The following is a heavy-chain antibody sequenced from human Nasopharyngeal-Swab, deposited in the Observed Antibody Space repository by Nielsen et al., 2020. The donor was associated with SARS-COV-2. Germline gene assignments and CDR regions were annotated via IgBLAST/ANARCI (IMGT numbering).Heavy chain of an antibody. J-gene: IGHJ4*02. CDR2: TYYRSTWYN. CDR3: ASDRRSGTSSLRFDC. V-gene: IGHV6-1*01. CDR1: GDSVSSNSAT. D-gene: IGHD6-6*01. Sequence: SETLSLTCAISGDSVSSNSATWNWIRQSPSRGLEWLGRTYYRSTWYNDYAVSVKSRITINSDTSKNQSSLQLNSVTPEDTAVYYCASDRRSGTSSLRFDCWGQGILVTVSS.